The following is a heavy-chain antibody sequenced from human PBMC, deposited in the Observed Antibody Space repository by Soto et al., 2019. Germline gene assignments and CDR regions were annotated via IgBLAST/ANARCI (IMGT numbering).Heavy chain of an antibody. V-gene: IGHV5-10-1*01. CDR1: GYSLTSYW. CDR2: IDPSDSYT. Sequence: PGESVKISCKGSGYSLTSYWISWVRQMPGKGLEWMGRIDPSDSYTNYSPSFQGHVTISADKSISTAYLQWSSLKASDTAMYYCASPDMVTTGSTAFDIWGQGTMVTVSS. CDR3: ASPDMVTTGSTAFDI. J-gene: IGHJ3*02. D-gene: IGHD5-12*01.